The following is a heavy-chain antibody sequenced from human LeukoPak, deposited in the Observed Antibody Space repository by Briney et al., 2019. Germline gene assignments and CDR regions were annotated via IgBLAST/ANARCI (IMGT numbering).Heavy chain of an antibody. CDR1: GGSISSSSYY. V-gene: IGHV4-39*01. CDR2: IYYSGST. Sequence: PSETLSLTCTVSGGSISSSSYYWGWIRQPPETGVEWVGSIYYSGSTYCNPSLKSRVTISVDTSKNQFSLKLSSVTAADTAVYYCARHNEPIRFLEWLPVGAFDIWGQGTMVTVSS. D-gene: IGHD3-3*01. J-gene: IGHJ3*02. CDR3: ARHNEPIRFLEWLPVGAFDI.